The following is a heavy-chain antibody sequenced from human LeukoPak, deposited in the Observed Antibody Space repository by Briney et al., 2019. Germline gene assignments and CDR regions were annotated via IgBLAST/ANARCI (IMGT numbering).Heavy chain of an antibody. J-gene: IGHJ3*02. CDR1: GGSISSYY. Sequence: SETLSLTCTVSGGSISSYYWSWIRQPPGKGLEWIGYIYYSGSTNYNPSLKSRVTISVDTSKNQFSLKLSSVTAADTAVYYCARVRFLEWIDAFDIWGQGTMVTVSS. D-gene: IGHD3-3*01. CDR3: ARVRFLEWIDAFDI. V-gene: IGHV4-59*01. CDR2: IYYSGST.